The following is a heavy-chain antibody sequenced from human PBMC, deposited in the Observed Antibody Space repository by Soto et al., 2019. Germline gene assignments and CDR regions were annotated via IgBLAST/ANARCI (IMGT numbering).Heavy chain of an antibody. CDR3: ARSYVEVEANDYAMDV. D-gene: IGHD3-16*01. Sequence: GASVKVSCKASGYTFTSYYMHWVRHAPGQGLEWMGIINPSGGSTSYAQKFQGRVTMTRDTSTSTVYMELSSLRSEDTAVYYCARSYVEVEANDYAMDVWGQGTTVTVSS. V-gene: IGHV1-46*01. CDR2: INPSGGST. CDR1: GYTFTSYY. J-gene: IGHJ6*02.